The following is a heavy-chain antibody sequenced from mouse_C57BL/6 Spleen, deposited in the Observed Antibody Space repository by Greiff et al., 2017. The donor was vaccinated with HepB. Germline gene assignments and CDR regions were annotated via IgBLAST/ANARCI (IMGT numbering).Heavy chain of an antibody. CDR3: AREGNYYGSSSWFAY. D-gene: IGHD1-1*01. V-gene: IGHV1-53*01. J-gene: IGHJ3*01. Sequence: QVQLQQPGTELVKPGASVKLSCKASGYTFTSYWMHWVKQRPGQGLEWIGNINPSNGGTNYNEKFKSKATLTVDKSSSPAYMQLSSLTSEDSAVYYCAREGNYYGSSSWFAYWGQGTLVTVSA. CDR2: INPSNGGT. CDR1: GYTFTSYW.